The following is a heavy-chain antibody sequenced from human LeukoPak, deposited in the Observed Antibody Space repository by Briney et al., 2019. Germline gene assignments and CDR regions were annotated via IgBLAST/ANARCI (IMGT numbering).Heavy chain of an antibody. Sequence: PGGSLRLSCAASGFTFSSYSMNWVRQAPGKGLEWVSYISSSSSTIYCADSVKGRFTISRDNAKNPLYLQMNSLRAEDTAVYYCARDLQLVLWGQGTLVTVSS. V-gene: IGHV3-48*01. CDR2: ISSSSSTI. D-gene: IGHD6-13*01. CDR3: ARDLQLVL. J-gene: IGHJ5*02. CDR1: GFTFSSYS.